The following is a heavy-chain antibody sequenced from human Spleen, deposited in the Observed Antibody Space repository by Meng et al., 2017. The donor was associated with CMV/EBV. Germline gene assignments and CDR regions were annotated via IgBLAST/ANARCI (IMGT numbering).Heavy chain of an antibody. CDR2: IYWDDDQ. Sequence: FYFSGFSLSTCGVGGGSLGQPPGKALEWLALIYWDDDQRYSPSLTSRLTITKDPSKIQVVLTMTTMDPVYTATYYCAHSIYWFDPWGQGTLVTVSS. CDR1: GFSLSTCGVG. V-gene: IGHV2-5*02. CDR3: AHSIYWFDP. J-gene: IGHJ5*02.